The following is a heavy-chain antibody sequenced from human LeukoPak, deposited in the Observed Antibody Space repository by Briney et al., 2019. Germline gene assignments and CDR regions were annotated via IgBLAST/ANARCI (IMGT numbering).Heavy chain of an antibody. CDR2: ISSSSSYT. V-gene: IGHV3-11*06. J-gene: IGHJ4*02. CDR3: ARDLGFSGSYSFDY. Sequence: GGSLRLSCAASGFTFSDYYMSWIRQAPGKGLEWVSYISSSSSYTNYADSVKGRFTISRDNAKNSLYLQMNSLRAEDTAAYYCARDLGFSGSYSFDYWGQGTLVTVSS. CDR1: GFTFSDYY. D-gene: IGHD1-26*01.